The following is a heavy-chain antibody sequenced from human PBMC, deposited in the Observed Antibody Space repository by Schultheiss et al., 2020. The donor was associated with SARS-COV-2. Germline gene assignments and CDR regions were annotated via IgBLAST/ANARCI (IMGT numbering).Heavy chain of an antibody. J-gene: IGHJ4*02. V-gene: IGHV3-30*03. CDR2: ISYDGSNK. D-gene: IGHD2-8*02. CDR3: ARDIMSGGTVLVAVDY. CDR1: GFTFSSYA. Sequence: GESLKISCAASGFTFSSYAMSWVRQAPGKGLEWVAVISYDGSNKYYADSVKGRFTISRDNSKNTLYLQMNSLRVEDTAVYYCARDIMSGGTVLVAVDYWGKGNLVTVS.